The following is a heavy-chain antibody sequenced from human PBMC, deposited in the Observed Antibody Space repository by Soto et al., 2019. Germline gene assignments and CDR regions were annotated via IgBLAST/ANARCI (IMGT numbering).Heavy chain of an antibody. V-gene: IGHV4-61*01. CDR3: ARDGNYYDSSGYLYYFDY. J-gene: IGHJ4*02. CDR1: GGSVSSGSYY. CDR2: IYYSGST. Sequence: PSETLSLTCTVSGGSVSSGSYYWSWIRHPPGKGLEWIGYIYYSGSTNYNPSLKSRVTISVDTSKNQFSLKLSSVTAADTAVYYCARDGNYYDSSGYLYYFDYWGQGTLVTVSS. D-gene: IGHD3-22*01.